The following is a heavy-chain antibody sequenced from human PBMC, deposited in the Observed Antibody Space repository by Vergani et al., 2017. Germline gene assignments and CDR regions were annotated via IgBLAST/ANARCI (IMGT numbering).Heavy chain of an antibody. CDR3: ARDDYGDYCAFDI. Sequence: QVQLVESGGGVVQPGRSLRLSCAASGFTFSSYAMHWVRQAPVKGLEWVAVISYDGSNKYYADSVKGRFTISRDNSKNTLYLQMNSLRAEDTAVYSCARDDYGDYCAFDIWGQGTMVTVSS. J-gene: IGHJ3*02. CDR2: ISYDGSNK. CDR1: GFTFSSYA. V-gene: IGHV3-30-3*01. D-gene: IGHD4-17*01.